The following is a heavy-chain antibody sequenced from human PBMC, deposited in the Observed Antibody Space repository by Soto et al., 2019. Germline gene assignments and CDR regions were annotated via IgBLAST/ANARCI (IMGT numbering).Heavy chain of an antibody. V-gene: IGHV1-46*01. Sequence: ASVKVSCKASGYTFTRYYMHWVRQAPGQGLEWMGIINPSGGSTSYAQKFQGRVTMTRDTSTSTVYMELSSLRSEDTAVYYCARGTLHLGELSYYFDYWGQRTLVTVSS. CDR3: ARGTLHLGELSYYFDY. J-gene: IGHJ4*02. CDR2: INPSGGST. CDR1: GYTFTRYY. D-gene: IGHD3-16*02.